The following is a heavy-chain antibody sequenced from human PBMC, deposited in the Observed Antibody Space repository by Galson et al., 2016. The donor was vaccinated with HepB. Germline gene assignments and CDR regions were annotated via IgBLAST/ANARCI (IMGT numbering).Heavy chain of an antibody. D-gene: IGHD4-23*01. CDR2: LNPYDSDI. Sequence: QSGAEVKEPGESLKISCKGSGYIFSSYWIGWVRQLPGKGLEWMGSLNPYDSDIRYSPSFEGHVTISADRSISTAHLQWSSLKASDTAMYYCARHAPMPSLLTPVDYFDYWGQGSLVTVSS. CDR1: GYIFSSYW. V-gene: IGHV5-51*01. CDR3: ARHAPMPSLLTPVDYFDY. J-gene: IGHJ4*02.